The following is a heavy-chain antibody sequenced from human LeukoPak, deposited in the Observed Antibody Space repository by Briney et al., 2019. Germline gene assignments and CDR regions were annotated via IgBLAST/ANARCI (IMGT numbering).Heavy chain of an antibody. V-gene: IGHV3-30*02. CDR3: ARDSSGDYYFDY. CDR1: GFTFSNYG. Sequence: GGSLRLSCAASGFTFSNYGMHWVRQAPGKGLEWVTFIRYDGSNKYYADSVKGRFTISRDNSKNTLYLQMNSLRAEDTAVYYCARDSSGDYYFDYWGQGTLVTVSS. J-gene: IGHJ4*02. D-gene: IGHD2-21*02. CDR2: IRYDGSNK.